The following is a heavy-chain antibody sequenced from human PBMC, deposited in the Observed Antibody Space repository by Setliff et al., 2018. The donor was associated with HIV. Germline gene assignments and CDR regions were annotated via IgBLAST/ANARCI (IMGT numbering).Heavy chain of an antibody. V-gene: IGHV1-69*06. D-gene: IGHD6-6*01. CDR2: IIPIFGTA. CDR3: ARDRGGAAREYYFDY. Sequence: SVKVSCKASGGTFSSYAISWVRQAPGQGLEWMGRIIPIFGTANYAQKFQGRVTITADKSTSTAYMELSSLRSEDTAVYYCARDRGGAAREYYFDYWGQGTLVTVSS. CDR1: GGTFSSYA. J-gene: IGHJ4*02.